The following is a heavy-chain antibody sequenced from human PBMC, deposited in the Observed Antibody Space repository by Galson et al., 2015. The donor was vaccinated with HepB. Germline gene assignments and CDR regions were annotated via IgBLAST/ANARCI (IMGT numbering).Heavy chain of an antibody. Sequence: SLRLSCAASGFTFSSYGMHWVRQAPGKGLEWVAVIWYDGSNKYYADSVKGRFTISRDNSKNTLYLQMNSLRAEDTAVYYCARDDNSYGGGPFDYWGQGTLVTVSS. CDR3: ARDDNSYGGGPFDY. CDR2: IWYDGSNK. D-gene: IGHD5-18*01. V-gene: IGHV3-33*08. J-gene: IGHJ4*02. CDR1: GFTFSSYG.